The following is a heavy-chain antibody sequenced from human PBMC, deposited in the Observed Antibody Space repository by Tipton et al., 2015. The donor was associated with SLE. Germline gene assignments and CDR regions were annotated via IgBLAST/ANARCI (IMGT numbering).Heavy chain of an antibody. CDR2: INHSGST. Sequence: TLSLTCTVSGGSISSHYWSWIRQPPGKGLEWIGEINHSGSTNYNPSLKSRVTISVDTSKNQFSLKLSSVTAADTAVYYCARQYGGDTAMEGLYFDYWGQGTLVTVSS. V-gene: IGHV4-34*01. J-gene: IGHJ4*02. CDR3: ARQYGGDTAMEGLYFDY. CDR1: GGSISSHY. D-gene: IGHD5-18*01.